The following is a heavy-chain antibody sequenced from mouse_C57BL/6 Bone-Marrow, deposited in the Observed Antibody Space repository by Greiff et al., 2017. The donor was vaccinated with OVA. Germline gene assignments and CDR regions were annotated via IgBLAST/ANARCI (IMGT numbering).Heavy chain of an antibody. CDR2: IDPSDSYT. Sequence: QVQLQQPGAELVRPGTSVKLSCKASGYTFTSYWMHWVKQRPGQGLEWIGVIDPSDSYTNYNQKFKGKATLTVDTSSSTAYMQLSSLTSEDSAVDYCARAMVTNWFAYWGQGTLVTVSA. D-gene: IGHD2-2*01. CDR3: ARAMVTNWFAY. V-gene: IGHV1-59*01. J-gene: IGHJ3*01. CDR1: GYTFTSYW.